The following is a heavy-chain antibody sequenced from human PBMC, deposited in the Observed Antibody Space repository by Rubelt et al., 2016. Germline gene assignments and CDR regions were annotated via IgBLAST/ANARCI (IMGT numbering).Heavy chain of an antibody. J-gene: IGHJ6*02. Sequence: QVQLQQWGAGLLKPSETLSLTCAVYGGSFSGYYWSWIRQPPGKGLEWIGEINHSGSTNSNPSLKSRVTISVDTSKNQFSRRRSCGTAADTAVYYCARDSGGGYYYYYNGMDVWGQGTTVTVSS. CDR1: GGSFSGYY. V-gene: IGHV4-34*01. CDR2: INHSGST. D-gene: IGHD5-12*01. CDR3: ARDSGGGYYYYYNGMDV.